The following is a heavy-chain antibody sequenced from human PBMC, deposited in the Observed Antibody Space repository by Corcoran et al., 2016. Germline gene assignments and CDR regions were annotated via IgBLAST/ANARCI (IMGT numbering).Heavy chain of an antibody. Sequence: EVQLVESGGGLVKPGGSLRLSCAASGFTFSSYSMNWVRQAPGKGLEWVSSISSSSSYIYYADSVKGRFTISRDNAKNSLYLQMNSLRAEVTAVYYCARDRYCSGGSCYSTSDWGQGTLVTVFS. CDR3: ARDRYCSGGSCYSTSD. D-gene: IGHD2-15*01. V-gene: IGHV3-21*01. CDR2: ISSSSSYI. J-gene: IGHJ4*02. CDR1: GFTFSSYS.